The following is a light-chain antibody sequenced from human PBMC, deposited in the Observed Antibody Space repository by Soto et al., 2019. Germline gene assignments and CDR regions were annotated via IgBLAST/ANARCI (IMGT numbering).Light chain of an antibody. V-gene: IGLV2-14*03. CDR1: SSDVVGYNY. CDR2: DVS. CDR3: SSYTTSNTRQIV. Sequence: QSALTQPASVSGSPGQSITISCTGTSSDVVGYNYVSWYQHRPGKAPKLMIYDVSNRPSGVSNLFSGSKSGNTASLTISGLQPEDEADYYCSSYTTSNTRQIVFGTGTKVTVL. J-gene: IGLJ1*01.